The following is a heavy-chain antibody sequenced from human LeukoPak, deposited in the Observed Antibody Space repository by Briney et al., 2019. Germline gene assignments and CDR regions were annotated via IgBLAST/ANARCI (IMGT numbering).Heavy chain of an antibody. V-gene: IGHV4-31*03. D-gene: IGHD3-10*01. CDR1: GASISTGGYY. Sequence: SETLSLTCTISGASISTGGYYWSWIRQPPGEGLEWIGYIYYTGSIDYNASLKSRLTISLDTSKNRFSLKLNSVTAADTAVYYCARDHSYYFGSQTSTLDVWGQGTAVTVSS. CDR2: IYYTGSI. CDR3: ARDHSYYFGSQTSTLDV. J-gene: IGHJ6*02.